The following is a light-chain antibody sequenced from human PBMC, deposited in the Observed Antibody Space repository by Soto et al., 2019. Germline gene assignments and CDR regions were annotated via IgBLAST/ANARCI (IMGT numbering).Light chain of an antibody. CDR2: GAS. CDR1: QSISKY. J-gene: IGKJ5*01. CDR3: QLYSRSPRQIT. V-gene: IGKV3-20*01. Sequence: VLTQSPATLSLSPGEGASLSCRASQSISKYLAWYQQKPGQAPRLLIYGASSRATGIPDRFSGSGSGTDFTLTISRLEPEDFAVYYCQLYSRSPRQITFGQGTRLEI.